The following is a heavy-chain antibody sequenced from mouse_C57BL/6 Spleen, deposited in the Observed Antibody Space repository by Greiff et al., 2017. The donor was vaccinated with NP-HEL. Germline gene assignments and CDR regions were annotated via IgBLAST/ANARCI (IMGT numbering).Heavy chain of an antibody. CDR2: INPSSGYT. D-gene: IGHD2-4*01. CDR1: GYTFTSYT. CDR3: ARSGYDYERGYYFDY. J-gene: IGHJ2*01. V-gene: IGHV1-4*01. Sequence: VQLQQSGAELARPGASVKMSCKASGYTFTSYTMHWVKQRPGQGLEWIGYINPSSGYTKYNQKFKDKATLTADKSSSTAYMQLSSLTSEDSAVYYCARSGYDYERGYYFDYWGQGTTLTVSS.